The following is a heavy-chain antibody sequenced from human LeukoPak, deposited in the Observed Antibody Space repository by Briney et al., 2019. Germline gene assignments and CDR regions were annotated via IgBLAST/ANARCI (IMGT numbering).Heavy chain of an antibody. D-gene: IGHD2/OR15-2a*01. CDR1: GFTFSSYA. CDR3: AKRIEGYLDY. Sequence: PGGSLRLSCAAAGFTFSSYAMTWVRQAPGEGLEWVSSISGSSLDTYYTASVKGRFTITRDNSKNMLYLEMNSLRAEDTAVYYCAKRIEGYLDYWGQGTLVTVSS. V-gene: IGHV3-23*01. J-gene: IGHJ4*02. CDR2: ISGSSLDT.